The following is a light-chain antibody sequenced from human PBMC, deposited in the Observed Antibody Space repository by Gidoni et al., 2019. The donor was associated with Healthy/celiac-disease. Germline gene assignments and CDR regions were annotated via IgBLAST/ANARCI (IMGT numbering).Light chain of an antibody. CDR3: QQFNSYPQGT. Sequence: AIQLTQSPSSLSASVGDRVTITCRASQGISSALAWYQQKPGKAPKLLIYDASSLESGVPSRFSGSGSGTDFTLTISSLQPEDCATYYCQQFNSYPQGTFGGGTKVEIK. V-gene: IGKV1-13*02. CDR2: DAS. CDR1: QGISSA. J-gene: IGKJ4*01.